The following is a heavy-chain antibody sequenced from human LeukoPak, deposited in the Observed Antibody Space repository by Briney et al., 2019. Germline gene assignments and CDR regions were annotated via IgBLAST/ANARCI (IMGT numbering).Heavy chain of an antibody. D-gene: IGHD3-22*01. CDR2: IIPIFGTA. V-gene: IGHV1-69*05. J-gene: IGHJ4*02. CDR1: GGTFSSYA. CDR3: ARDDSSGPQVY. Sequence: SVKVSCKASGGTFSSYAISWVRQAPGQGLEWMGRIIPIFGTANYAQKFQGRVTMTRDTSTSTVYMELSSLRPEDTAVYYCARDDSSGPQVYWGQGTLVTVSS.